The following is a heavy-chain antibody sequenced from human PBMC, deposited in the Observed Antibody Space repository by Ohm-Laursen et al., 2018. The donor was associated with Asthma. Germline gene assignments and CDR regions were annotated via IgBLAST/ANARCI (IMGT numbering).Heavy chain of an antibody. D-gene: IGHD2-15*01. CDR3: AKVVLVVVAGGYGMDV. CDR2: ISGSGGST. V-gene: IGHV3-23*01. Sequence: SLRLSRSASGFTFSSYAMSWVRQAPGKGLEWVSAISGSGGSTYYADSVKGRFTISRGNSKNTLYLQMNSLRAEDTAVYYCAKVVLVVVAGGYGMDVWGQGTTVTVSS. J-gene: IGHJ6*02. CDR1: GFTFSSYA.